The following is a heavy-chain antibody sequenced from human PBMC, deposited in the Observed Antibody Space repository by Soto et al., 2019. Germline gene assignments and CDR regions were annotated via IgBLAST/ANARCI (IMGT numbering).Heavy chain of an antibody. D-gene: IGHD6-13*01. J-gene: IGHJ4*02. CDR2: ISGSGGST. CDR1: GFTFSSYA. Sequence: EVQLLESGGGLVQPGGSLRLSCAASGFTFSSYAMNWVRQAPGKGLEWVSTISGSGGSTYYADSVKGRFTISRDKSKNTQYLQMNSLSAADTAVYYCAQDLGSSWYELDYWGQGTLVTVSS. V-gene: IGHV3-23*01. CDR3: AQDLGSSWYELDY.